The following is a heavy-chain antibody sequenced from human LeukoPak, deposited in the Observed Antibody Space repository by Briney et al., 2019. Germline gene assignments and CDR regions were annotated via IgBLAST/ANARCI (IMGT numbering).Heavy chain of an antibody. V-gene: IGHV1-46*01. J-gene: IGHJ5*02. Sequence: ASVKVSCQASGYTFTTYYMHWVRQAPGQGLEWLGRINPSGGSTSYAQKFQGRITMTRDTSISTAYMELSRLRSDDTAVYYCARARGDIVVVPAAIWFDPWGQGTLVTVSS. CDR2: INPSGGST. D-gene: IGHD2-2*01. CDR3: ARARGDIVVVPAAIWFDP. CDR1: GYTFTTYY.